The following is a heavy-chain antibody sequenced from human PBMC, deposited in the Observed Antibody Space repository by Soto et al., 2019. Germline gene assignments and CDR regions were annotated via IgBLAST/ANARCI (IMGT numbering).Heavy chain of an antibody. CDR3: TTSVGASGYEFY. V-gene: IGHV3-48*02. CDR2: TSSSSNVI. J-gene: IGHJ4*02. D-gene: IGHD5-12*01. CDR1: GFTFSSYS. Sequence: PGGSLRLSCVASGFTFSSYSMNWVRQAPGQGLEWVSYTSSSSNVIYYADSVKGRFTISRDNAKNSLYLQMNSLRDEDTAVYYCTTSVGASGYEFYWGQGTLVTVSS.